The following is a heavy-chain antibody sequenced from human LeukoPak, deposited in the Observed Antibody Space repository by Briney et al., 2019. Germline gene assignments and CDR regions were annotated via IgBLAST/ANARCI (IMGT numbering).Heavy chain of an antibody. CDR1: GYTFTSYD. J-gene: IGHJ4*02. Sequence: GASVKVSCKASGYTFTSYDINWVRQATGQGLEWMGWMNPNSGNTGYAQKFQGRVTMTRNTSISTAYMELSSLRSEDTAVYYCARGHIVWGSLPDDYWGQGTLVTVSP. CDR3: ARGHIVWGSLPDDY. V-gene: IGHV1-8*01. D-gene: IGHD7-27*01. CDR2: MNPNSGNT.